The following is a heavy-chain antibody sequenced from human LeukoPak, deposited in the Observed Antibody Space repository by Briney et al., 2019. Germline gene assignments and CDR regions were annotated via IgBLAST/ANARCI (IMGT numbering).Heavy chain of an antibody. CDR3: ARDYPYYYDSSGYYSFDY. CDR1: GFTVSSNY. CDR2: IYSGGST. Sequence: PGGSLRLSCAASGFTVSSNYMSWVRQAPGKWLEWVSVIYSGGSTYYADSVKGRFTISRDNSKNTLYLQMNSLRAEDTAVYYCARDYPYYYDSSGYYSFDYWGQGTLVTVSS. V-gene: IGHV3-66*01. D-gene: IGHD3-22*01. J-gene: IGHJ4*02.